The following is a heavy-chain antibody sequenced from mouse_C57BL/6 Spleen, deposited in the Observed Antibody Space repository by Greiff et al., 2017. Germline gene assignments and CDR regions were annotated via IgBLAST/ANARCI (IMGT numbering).Heavy chain of an antibody. Sequence: VQLQQSGAELVRPGASVTLSCKASGYTFTDYEMHWVKQTPVHGLEWIGAIDPETGGTAYNQKFKGKAILTADKSSSTAYMALRSLTSEDSAVYYFTSSGGTTVVARAMDYWGQGTSVTVSS. CDR2: IDPETGGT. D-gene: IGHD1-1*01. V-gene: IGHV1-15*01. CDR1: GYTFTDYE. CDR3: TSSGGTTVVARAMDY. J-gene: IGHJ4*01.